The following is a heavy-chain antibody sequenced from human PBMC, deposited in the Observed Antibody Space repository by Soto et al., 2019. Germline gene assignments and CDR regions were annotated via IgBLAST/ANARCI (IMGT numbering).Heavy chain of an antibody. CDR1: GGTFSSYA. V-gene: IGHV1-69*01. CDR2: IIPIFGTA. Sequence: QVQLVQSGAEVKKPGSSVKVSCKASGGTFSSYAISWVRQAPGQGLEWMGGIIPIFGTANYAQKFQGRVTIAADESTSTAHMELSSLRAEDTAVYYCARVGIVGAARYYNGMDVWGQGTTVTVSS. CDR3: ARVGIVGAARYYNGMDV. J-gene: IGHJ6*02. D-gene: IGHD1-26*01.